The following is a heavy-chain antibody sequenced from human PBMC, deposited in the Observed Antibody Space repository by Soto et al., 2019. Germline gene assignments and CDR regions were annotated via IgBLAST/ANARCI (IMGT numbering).Heavy chain of an antibody. Sequence: KQSPTLSLTCAISGDSVSSNSAAWNWIRQSPSRGLEWLGRTYYRSKWYNDYAVSVKSRITINPDTSKNQFSLQLNSVTPEDTAVYYCARDWLAAAVGSHFDYWGQGTLVTVSS. CDR1: GDSVSSNSAA. J-gene: IGHJ4*02. CDR3: ARDWLAAAVGSHFDY. CDR2: TYYRSKWYN. D-gene: IGHD6-13*01. V-gene: IGHV6-1*01.